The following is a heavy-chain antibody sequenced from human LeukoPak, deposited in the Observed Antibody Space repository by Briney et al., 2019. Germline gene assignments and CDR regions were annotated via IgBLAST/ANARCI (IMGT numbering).Heavy chain of an antibody. CDR2: ISGSGGST. J-gene: IGHJ4*02. CDR1: GFTFSSYA. D-gene: IGHD2-15*01. Sequence: GGSLRLSXAASGFTFSSYAMSWVRQAPGKGLEWVSAISGSGGSTYYADSVKGRFTISRDNSKNTLYLQMNSLRAEDTAVYYCAKPRYCSGGSCYSRDYFDYWGQGTLVTVSS. V-gene: IGHV3-23*01. CDR3: AKPRYCSGGSCYSRDYFDY.